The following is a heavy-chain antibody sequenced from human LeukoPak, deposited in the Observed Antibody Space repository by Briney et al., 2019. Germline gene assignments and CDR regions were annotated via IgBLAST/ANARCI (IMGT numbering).Heavy chain of an antibody. CDR1: GGSISSSNW. J-gene: IGHJ6*02. V-gene: IGHV4-4*02. Sequence: SETPSLTCAVSGGSISSSNWWSWVRQPPGKGLEWIGEIYHSGSTNYNPSLKSRVTISVDKSKNQFSLKLSSVTAADTAVYYCCTMNYYYGMDVWGQGTTVTVSS. D-gene: IGHD3-3*01. CDR2: IYHSGST. CDR3: CTMNYYYGMDV.